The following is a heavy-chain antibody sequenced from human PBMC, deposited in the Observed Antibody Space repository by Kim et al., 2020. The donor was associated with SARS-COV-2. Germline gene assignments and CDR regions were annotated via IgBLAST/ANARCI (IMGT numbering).Heavy chain of an antibody. J-gene: IGHJ4*01. CDR3: TTLGGDYYDSIYFDY. D-gene: IGHD3-22*01. V-gene: IGHV3-15*01. CDR2: IKSKSDGGTT. Sequence: GGSLRLSCAASGFTFNIAWMSWVRQAPGKGLEWVGRIKSKSDGGTTDYAAPVKGRFTISRDDSENTLDLHMNSLKTEDTAVYYCTTLGGDYYDSIYFDYWGHGTLVTVSS. CDR1: GFTFNIAW.